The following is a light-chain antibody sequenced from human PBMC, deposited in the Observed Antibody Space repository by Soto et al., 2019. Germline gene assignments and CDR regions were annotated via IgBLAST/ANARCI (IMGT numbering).Light chain of an antibody. CDR3: QKYNTAPCA. J-gene: IGKJ1*01. CDR2: AAS. V-gene: IGKV1-27*01. CDR1: QKINNY. Sequence: DFQMTQSPSSLSASVGDRVLITCRASQKINNYLAWYQQKPGRAPNLLIYAASILQSGVSSRFSGSGSGTDFTLTISSLQPDDVATYYCQKYNTAPCAFGQGTKLEIK.